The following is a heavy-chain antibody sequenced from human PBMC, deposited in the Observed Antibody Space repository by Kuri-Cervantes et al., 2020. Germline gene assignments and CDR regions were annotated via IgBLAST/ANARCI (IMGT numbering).Heavy chain of an antibody. J-gene: IGHJ4*02. D-gene: IGHD5-18*01. Sequence: ASVKVSCKTSGNSFGGNYLHWVRQAPGQGLEWMGWIDPNSGGTDYAQKFQGRVTMTRNTSISTAYMELSSLRSEDTAVYYCASLSRGYSLGYWGQGTLVTVSS. CDR2: IDPNSGGT. CDR3: ASLSRGYSLGY. V-gene: IGHV1-2*02. CDR1: GNSFGGNY.